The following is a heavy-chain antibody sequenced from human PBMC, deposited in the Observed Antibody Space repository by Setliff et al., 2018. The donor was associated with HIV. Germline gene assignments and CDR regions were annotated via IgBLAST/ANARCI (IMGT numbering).Heavy chain of an antibody. D-gene: IGHD2-2*01. J-gene: IGHJ4*02. CDR2: IVPIFVTT. CDR1: GGTFSTHA. V-gene: IGHV1-69*06. CDR3: LVYCSTTNCCPRDSDSCGQGTTNCSPSEYDQ. Sequence: SVKVSCKASGGTFSTHAISWVRQAPGQGLEWMGRIVPIFVTTNYAQNFQGRVTFTADKSTSTAYMELTSLRSEDTAVYYCLVYCSTTNCCPRDSDSCGQGTTNCSPSEYDQWCQGTQVTVSS.